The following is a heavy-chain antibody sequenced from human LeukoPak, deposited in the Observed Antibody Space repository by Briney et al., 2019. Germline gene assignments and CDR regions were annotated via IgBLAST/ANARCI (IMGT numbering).Heavy chain of an antibody. Sequence: ASVKVSCKASGYTFTSYGISWVRQAPGQGLEWMGGIIPMFDSENYAQKFQGRVTITADESTSTAYMELNSLRSEDTAVYFCATDTSITAAGNLTYWGQGTLVTVSS. CDR2: IIPMFDSE. D-gene: IGHD6-13*01. J-gene: IGHJ4*02. CDR3: ATDTSITAAGNLTY. V-gene: IGHV1-69*13. CDR1: GYTFTSYG.